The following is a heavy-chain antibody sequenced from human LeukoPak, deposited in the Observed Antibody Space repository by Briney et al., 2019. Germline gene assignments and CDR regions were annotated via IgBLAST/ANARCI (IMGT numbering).Heavy chain of an antibody. V-gene: IGHV3-23*01. CDR1: GFTFRDYS. Sequence: GGSLRLSCVASGFTFRDYSMAWVRQLPGGGLEWVSAIARDDFTVYPDPLKGRFTISRDNSRNTLYLQMNTLRAEDTAVYYCVKERDRGIDVADDFDFWGQGTLVTVSS. CDR2: IARDDFT. D-gene: IGHD6-19*01. CDR3: VKERDRGIDVADDFDF. J-gene: IGHJ4*02.